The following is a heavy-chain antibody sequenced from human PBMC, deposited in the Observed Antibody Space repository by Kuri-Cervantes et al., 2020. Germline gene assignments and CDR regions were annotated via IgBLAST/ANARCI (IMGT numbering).Heavy chain of an antibody. Sequence: GESLKISCAASGFTFSNYWMHWVRQAPGKGLEWVAVISYDGSNKYYADSVKGRFTISRDNSKNTLYLQMNSLRAEDTAVYYCARIRLNYYDSSGYSLNAFDIWGQGTMVTGSS. D-gene: IGHD3-22*01. CDR1: GFTFSNYW. V-gene: IGHV3-30-3*01. CDR3: ARIRLNYYDSSGYSLNAFDI. CDR2: ISYDGSNK. J-gene: IGHJ3*02.